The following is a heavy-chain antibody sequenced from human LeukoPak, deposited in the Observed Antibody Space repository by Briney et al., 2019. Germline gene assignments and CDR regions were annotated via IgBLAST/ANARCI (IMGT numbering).Heavy chain of an antibody. CDR1: GYSISSGYY. J-gene: IGHJ4*02. Sequence: SETLSLTCAVSGYSISSGYYWGWIRQPPGKGLEWIGSIYHSGSTYYNPSLKSRVTISVDTSKNQFSLKLSSVTAADTAVHYCARPSLGLPAAFFDYWGQGTLVTVS. CDR3: ARPSLGLPAAFFDY. V-gene: IGHV4-38-2*01. D-gene: IGHD2-2*01. CDR2: IYHSGST.